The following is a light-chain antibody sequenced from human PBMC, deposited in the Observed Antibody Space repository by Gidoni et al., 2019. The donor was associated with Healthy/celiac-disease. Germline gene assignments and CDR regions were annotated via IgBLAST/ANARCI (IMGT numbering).Light chain of an antibody. J-gene: IGKJ2*01. Sequence: IQMTQPPSSLSASVGDRVTITCRASQSISSYLNWYQQKPGKDTQLLIYAASSLQSGVPSRCSSSGAGTDFTLTISSLQPEDVAAYYYQQSYSTPYTFGQGTKLEIK. CDR3: QQSYSTPYT. V-gene: IGKV1-39*01. CDR2: AAS. CDR1: QSISSY.